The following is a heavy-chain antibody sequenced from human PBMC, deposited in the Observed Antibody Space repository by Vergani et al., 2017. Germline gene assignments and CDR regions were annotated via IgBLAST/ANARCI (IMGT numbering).Heavy chain of an antibody. CDR3: ARELEHIVVVTATPPSWFDP. CDR1: GGSISSGSYY. J-gene: IGHJ5*02. V-gene: IGHV4-61*02. CDR2: IYTSGST. Sequence: QVQLQESGPGLVKPSQTLSLTCTVSGGSISSGSYYWSWIRQPAGKGLEWIGRIYTSGSTNYNPSLKSRVPISVDTSKNQFSLKLSSVTAADTAVYYCARELEHIVVVTATPPSWFDPWGQGTLVTVSS. D-gene: IGHD2-21*02.